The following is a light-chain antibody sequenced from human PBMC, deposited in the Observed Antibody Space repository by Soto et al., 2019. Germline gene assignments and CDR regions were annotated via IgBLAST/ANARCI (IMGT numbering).Light chain of an antibody. CDR3: QQYSNWPLT. CDR1: QSVSSY. J-gene: IGKJ1*01. Sequence: EIVLTHSPATLSLSPWEIATLFCRASQSVSSYFAWYQQKPGQAPNLLIYDASNRATGIPARFSGSGSGTAFTLTISSLQSEDFAIYYCQQYSNWPLTLGQGTKVDIK. V-gene: IGKV3-11*01. CDR2: DAS.